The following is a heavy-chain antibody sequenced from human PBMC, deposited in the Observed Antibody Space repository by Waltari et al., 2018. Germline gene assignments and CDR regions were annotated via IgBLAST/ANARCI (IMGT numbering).Heavy chain of an antibody. CDR2: INPDSGDT. D-gene: IGHD6-13*01. CDR1: GYAFTGYY. Sequence: QVQLVQSGTEVKKPGASVTVSCKASGYAFTGYYLHWVRQAPGQGLEWVGWINPDSGDTNCTQKFQGRVTMTRDTSINTAYMQLSGLRSDDTAVYYCARPWPGRAAAAPYYFDSWGQGTMAIVSS. J-gene: IGHJ4*02. CDR3: ARPWPGRAAAAPYYFDS. V-gene: IGHV1-2*02.